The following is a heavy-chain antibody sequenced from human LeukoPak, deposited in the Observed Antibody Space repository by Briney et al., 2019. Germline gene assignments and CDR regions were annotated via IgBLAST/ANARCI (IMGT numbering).Heavy chain of an antibody. CDR2: INGGGENT. J-gene: IGHJ2*01. Sequence: GGSLRLSCAASGFTFTSYAMSWIRQAPGKGLEWVPAINGGGENTYYGDSVKGRFTISRDNSKNTLYLQMNSLRAEATATYYCAKPRAMTTGVGRYFDLWGRGTLVTVSS. CDR3: AKPRAMTTGVGRYFDL. V-gene: IGHV3-23*01. D-gene: IGHD1-1*01. CDR1: GFTFTSYA.